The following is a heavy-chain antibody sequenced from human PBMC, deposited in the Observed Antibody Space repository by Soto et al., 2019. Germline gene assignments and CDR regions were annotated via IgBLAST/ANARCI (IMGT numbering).Heavy chain of an antibody. J-gene: IGHJ4*02. V-gene: IGHV3-30*03. CDR1: GFTFSSYA. D-gene: IGHD6-6*01. CDR2: ISIRGGDE. CDR3: ARGTIVAPQHLDY. Sequence: QGQLVESGGGVVLPGKSLRLSCAAFGFTFSSYAMHWARQAPGKGLEWVTVISIRGGDEYYAESVRGRFTISRDDSKNTPELQMDSLILEDTDVYYWARGTIVAPQHLDYCGQGTLVTVSS.